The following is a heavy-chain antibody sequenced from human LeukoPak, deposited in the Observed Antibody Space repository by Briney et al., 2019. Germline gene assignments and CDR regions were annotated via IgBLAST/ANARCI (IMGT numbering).Heavy chain of an antibody. CDR2: ISGSGGST. CDR3: AKEFLALMVRGVYYFDY. J-gene: IGHJ4*02. V-gene: IGHV3-23*01. CDR1: GFTFSSYA. D-gene: IGHD3-10*01. Sequence: PGGSLRLSCAASGFTFSSYAMSWVRQAPGKGLEWVSAISGSGGSTYYADSVKGRFTISRDNSKNTLYLQMNSLRAEDTAVYYCAKEFLALMVRGVYYFDYWGQGTLVTVSS.